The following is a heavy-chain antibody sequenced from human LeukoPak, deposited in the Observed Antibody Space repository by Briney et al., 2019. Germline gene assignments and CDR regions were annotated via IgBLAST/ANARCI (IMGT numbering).Heavy chain of an antibody. Sequence: GGSLRLSCAASGSTFSSYSMNWVRQAPGKGLEWVSSISSSSSYIYYADSVKGRFTISRDNAKNSLYLQMNSLRAEDTAVYYCARVVTPRGYLDYWGQGTLVTVSS. CDR2: ISSSSSYI. D-gene: IGHD4-23*01. V-gene: IGHV3-21*01. CDR1: GSTFSSYS. CDR3: ARVVTPRGYLDY. J-gene: IGHJ4*02.